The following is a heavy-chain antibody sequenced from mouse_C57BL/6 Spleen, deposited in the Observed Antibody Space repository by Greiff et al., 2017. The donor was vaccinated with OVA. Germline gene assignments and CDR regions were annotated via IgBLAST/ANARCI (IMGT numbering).Heavy chain of an antibody. CDR3: ARGSGYYYGSSPNYYAMDY. V-gene: IGHV2-6*03. CDR2: IWSDGST. D-gene: IGHD1-1*01. J-gene: IGHJ4*01. Sequence: VQRVESGPGLVAPSQSLSITCTVSGFSLTSYGVHWVRQPPGKGLEWLVVIWSDGSTTYNSALKSRLSISKDNSKSQVFLKMNSLQTDDTAMYYCARGSGYYYGSSPNYYAMDYWGQGTSVTVSS. CDR1: GFSLTSYG.